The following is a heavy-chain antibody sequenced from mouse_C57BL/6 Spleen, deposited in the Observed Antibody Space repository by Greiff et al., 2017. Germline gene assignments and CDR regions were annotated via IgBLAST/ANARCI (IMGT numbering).Heavy chain of an antibody. D-gene: IGHD2-2*01. CDR2: INPSNGGT. J-gene: IGHJ2*01. CDR3: AREGIYYGYDAGHFDY. V-gene: IGHV1-53*01. CDR1: GYTFTSYW. Sequence: VQLQQSGTELVKPGASVKLSCKASGYTFTSYWMHWVKQRPGQGLEWIGNINPSNGGTNYNEKFKSKATLTVDKSSSTAYMQLSSLTSEDSAVYYCAREGIYYGYDAGHFDYWGQGTTLTVSS.